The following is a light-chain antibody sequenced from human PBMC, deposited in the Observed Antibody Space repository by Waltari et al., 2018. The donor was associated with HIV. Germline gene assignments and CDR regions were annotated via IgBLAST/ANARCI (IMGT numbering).Light chain of an antibody. CDR3: QQYSNWPPYT. CDR2: DAS. CDR1: QGISTS. J-gene: IGKJ2*01. V-gene: IGKV3-15*01. Sequence: EIVMTQSPATLSFSPGERVALSCRASQGISTSLAWYQQKPGQAPRLLIYDASTRATDIPARFSGSGSGTEFTLTISSLQSEDFAIYYCQQYSNWPPYTFGQGTKLEI.